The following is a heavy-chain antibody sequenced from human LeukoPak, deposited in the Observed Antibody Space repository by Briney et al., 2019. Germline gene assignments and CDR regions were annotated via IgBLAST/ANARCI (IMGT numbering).Heavy chain of an antibody. CDR1: GYSFTGYS. V-gene: IGHV1-2*02. D-gene: IGHD6-13*01. CDR2: INPNSGGT. Sequence: ASVTVSCKASGYSFTGYSIHWVRQAPGQGLEWMGYINPNSGGTNYAQKFQGRVTMTRVTSMRTSYMELSSLRSDDTAVYYCARARTQQLSSLNYWGQGALVTVSS. CDR3: ARARTQQLSSLNY. J-gene: IGHJ4*02.